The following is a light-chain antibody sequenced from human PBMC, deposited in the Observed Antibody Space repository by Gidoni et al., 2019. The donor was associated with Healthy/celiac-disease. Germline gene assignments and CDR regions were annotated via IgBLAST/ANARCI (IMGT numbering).Light chain of an antibody. Sequence: SVLTQPPSVSAAPGQKVTISCSGSSSNIGNNYVSWYQQLPGTAPKLLIYENNKRPSGIPDRFSGSKSGTSATLCITGLQTGDEADYYCGTWDSILSVYVFGTGTKVTVL. CDR2: ENN. V-gene: IGLV1-51*02. CDR3: GTWDSILSVYV. CDR1: SSNIGNNY. J-gene: IGLJ1*01.